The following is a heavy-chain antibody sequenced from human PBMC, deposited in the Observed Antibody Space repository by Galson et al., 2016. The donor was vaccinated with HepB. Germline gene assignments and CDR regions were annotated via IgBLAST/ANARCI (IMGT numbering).Heavy chain of an antibody. V-gene: IGHV6-1*01. D-gene: IGHD1-26*01. CDR2: TYYKSNWYY. CDR3: TRSPPFNTGTFDF. Sequence: CALSGDSVSSNSANWHWIRQSPSRGLAWLGRTYYKSNWYYDYAVSVKSRITNNPDTSKNQFSLQLNSVTPEDTAVYYCTRSPPFNTGTFDFWGQGTLVTVSS. CDR1: GDSVSSNSAN. J-gene: IGHJ4*02.